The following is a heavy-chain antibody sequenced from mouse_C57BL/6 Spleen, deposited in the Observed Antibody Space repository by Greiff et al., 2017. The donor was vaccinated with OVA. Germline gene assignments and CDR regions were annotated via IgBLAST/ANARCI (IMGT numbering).Heavy chain of an antibody. CDR3: ARPFDYGRSPDY. D-gene: IGHD1-1*01. V-gene: IGHV1-50*01. CDR1: GYTFTSYW. CDR2: IDPSDSYT. J-gene: IGHJ2*01. Sequence: QVQLQQPGAELVKPGASVKLSCKASGYTFTSYWMQWVQQRPGQGLEWIGEIDPSDSYTNYTQKFKGKSTLAVDKSSSTAYMQLSSLTSEDSEVYYRARPFDYGRSPDYWGQGTTLTVSS.